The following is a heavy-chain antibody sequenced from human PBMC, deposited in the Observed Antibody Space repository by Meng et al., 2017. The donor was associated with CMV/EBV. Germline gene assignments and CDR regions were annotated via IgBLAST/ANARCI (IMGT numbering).Heavy chain of an antibody. CDR1: GFTFSSYA. CDR3: AKAESRYVDTAMDY. D-gene: IGHD5-18*01. V-gene: IGHV3-23*01. CDR2: ISGSGGST. J-gene: IGHJ4*02. Sequence: GESLKISCAASGFTFSSYAMSWVRQAPGKGLEWVSAISGSGGSTDYADSVKGRFTISRDNSKNTLYLQMNSLRAEDTAVYYCAKAESRYVDTAMDYWGQGTLVTVSS.